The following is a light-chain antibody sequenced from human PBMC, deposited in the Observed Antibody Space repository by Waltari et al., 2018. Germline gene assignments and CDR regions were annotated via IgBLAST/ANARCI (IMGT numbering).Light chain of an antibody. J-gene: IGLJ3*02. CDR1: SGSVSTSYY. CDR2: STN. CDR3: VLYMGSGISV. V-gene: IGLV8-61*01. Sequence: QTVVTQEPSFSVSPGGTVTLTCGLSSGSVSTSYYTSWYQQTPGQAPRTLIYSTNTRSSGVPDRFSGSILGNKAALTITGAQADDESDYYCVLYMGSGISVFGGGTKLTGL.